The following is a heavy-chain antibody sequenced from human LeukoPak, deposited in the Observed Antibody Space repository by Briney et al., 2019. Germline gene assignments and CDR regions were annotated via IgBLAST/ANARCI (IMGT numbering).Heavy chain of an antibody. J-gene: IGHJ5*02. CDR3: ARQHLRGDWFDP. D-gene: IGHD4-17*01. CDR2: IYPGDSDV. Sequence: GESLKISCQGSGYTFGGYWIVWVRQKPGKGLEWMGIIYPGDSDVRYSPAFQGQVTISADKSLSTAYLQWSSLKASDTAMYYCARQHLRGDWFDPWGQGTLVTVSS. V-gene: IGHV5-51*01. CDR1: GYTFGGYW.